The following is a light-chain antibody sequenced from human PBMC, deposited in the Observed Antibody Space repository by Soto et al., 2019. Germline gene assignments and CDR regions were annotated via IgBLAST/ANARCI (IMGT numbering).Light chain of an antibody. CDR1: QGVSSN. CDR2: AAS. V-gene: IGKV1-6*01. Sequence: IQMTQFPSSLSASVGHRVTIFCRASQGVSSNFQWYQQKPGKAPTLLIYAASNLQSGVPSRFRGSRSGTEFTLTVSSLQPEDFATYYCLKDHDDSWKFGQGTKVDIK. J-gene: IGKJ1*01. CDR3: LKDHDDSWK.